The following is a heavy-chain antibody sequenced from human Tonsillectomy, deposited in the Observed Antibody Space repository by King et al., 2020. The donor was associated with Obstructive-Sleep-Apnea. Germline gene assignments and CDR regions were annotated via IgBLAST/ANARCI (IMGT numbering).Heavy chain of an antibody. CDR3: ARDMKEYSNPSGWFDP. Sequence: QLQESGPGLVKPSETLSLTCTFSGGSISSYYWSWIRQPPGKGLEWIGDIYYRGSTNYNPSLKSRVTISVDTSKNQFSLKLSPVTAADTAVYYCARDMKEYSNPSGWFDPWGQGTLVTVSS. CDR1: GGSISSYY. V-gene: IGHV4-59*01. J-gene: IGHJ5*02. D-gene: IGHD4-11*01. CDR2: IYYRGST.